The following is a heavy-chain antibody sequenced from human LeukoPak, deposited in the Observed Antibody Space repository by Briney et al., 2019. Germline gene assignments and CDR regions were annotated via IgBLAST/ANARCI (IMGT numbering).Heavy chain of an antibody. D-gene: IGHD5-12*01. Sequence: ASVKVSCKASGYTFTSYYIHWVRQAPGQGLEWMGIINPSGGSTSYAQKFQGRVTMTRDTSTSTVYMELSSLRSEDTAVYYCARSRTDGMATIKGFYFDYWGQGTLVTVSS. CDR1: GYTFTSYY. CDR3: ARSRTDGMATIKGFYFDY. V-gene: IGHV1-46*01. CDR2: INPSGGST. J-gene: IGHJ4*02.